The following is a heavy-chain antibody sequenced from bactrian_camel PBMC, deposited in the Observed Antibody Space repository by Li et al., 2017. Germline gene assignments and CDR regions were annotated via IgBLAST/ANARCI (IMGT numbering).Heavy chain of an antibody. V-gene: IGHV3S1*01. CDR1: GFTFSNYW. D-gene: IGHD1*01. CDR2: INSAGGST. J-gene: IGHJ4*01. Sequence: HVQLVESGGALVQPGGSLRLSCVASGFTFSNYWMYWIRQAPGKGLEWVSTINSAGGSTYSADSVKGRFTISRDNGKNTVDLQMNRLKPEDTAVYYCAADERCGYSADDLFGDYVHWGRGTQVTVS. CDR3: AADERCGYSADDLFGDYVH.